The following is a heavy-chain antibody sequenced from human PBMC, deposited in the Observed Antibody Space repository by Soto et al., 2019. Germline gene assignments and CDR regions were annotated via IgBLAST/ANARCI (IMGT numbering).Heavy chain of an antibody. J-gene: IGHJ4*02. D-gene: IGHD1-26*01. V-gene: IGHV3-21*01. CDR1: GFTFSSYS. CDR2: ISSSSSYI. CDR3: ARCPRWDETYYFDY. Sequence: GGSLRLSCAASGFTFSSYSMNWVRQAPGKGLEWVSSISSSSSYIYYADSVKGRFTISRDNAKNSLYLQMNSLRAEDTAVYYCARCPRWDETYYFDYWGQGTLVTVSS.